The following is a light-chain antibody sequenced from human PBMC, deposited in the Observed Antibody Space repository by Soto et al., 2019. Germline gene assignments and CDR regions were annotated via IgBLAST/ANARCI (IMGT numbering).Light chain of an antibody. Sequence: DIQMTQFPPTLSASIGDRVTITCRASQTISSSLAWYQQKPGKSPKLLIYKASTLETGVPSRFSGSGSGTEFTLIISRMQPYDFATYICQQYDSYAPYTFGQGTRLEIK. CDR3: QQYDSYAPYT. CDR2: KAS. J-gene: IGKJ2*01. CDR1: QTISSS. V-gene: IGKV1-5*03.